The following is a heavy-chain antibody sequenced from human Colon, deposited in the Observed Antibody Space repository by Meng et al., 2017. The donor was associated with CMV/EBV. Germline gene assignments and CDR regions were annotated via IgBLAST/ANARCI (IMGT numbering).Heavy chain of an antibody. CDR3: AKVDQLLYKEPHYYGMDV. CDR2: SNTDGSTT. D-gene: IGHD2-2*02. V-gene: IGHV3-74*01. CDR1: GFTSSRFS. J-gene: IGHJ6*02. Sequence: GESLKISCAASGFTSSRFSMHWVRQAPGKGLVWVSRSNTDGSTTSYADSVKGRFTISRDNAKNSLFLQMNSLRAEDTAVYYCAKVDQLLYKEPHYYGMDVWGQGTTVTVSS.